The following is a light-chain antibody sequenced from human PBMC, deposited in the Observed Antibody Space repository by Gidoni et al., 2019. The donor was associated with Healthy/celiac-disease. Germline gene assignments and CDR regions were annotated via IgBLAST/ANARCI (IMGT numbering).Light chain of an antibody. CDR1: QSVSSY. V-gene: IGKV3-11*01. CDR2: DAS. J-gene: IGKJ2*01. Sequence: ELVLTQSPATLSLSPGERATLSCRASQSVSSYLAWYHQNPVQAPSLLIYDASTRATGIRASFSGSESGTDFTLTISSLEPKDFAVYYCQKRGTFXQXTKLEIK. CDR3: QKRGT.